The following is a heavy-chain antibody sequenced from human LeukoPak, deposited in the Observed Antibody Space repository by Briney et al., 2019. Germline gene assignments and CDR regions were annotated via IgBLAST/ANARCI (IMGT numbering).Heavy chain of an antibody. V-gene: IGHV3-11*03. CDR2: ISSSSYT. Sequence: GGSLRLSCAASGFTFSDYYMSWIRQAPGKGLEWVSYISSSSYTNYADSVKGRFAISRDNAKNSLYLQMNSLRAEDTAVYYCASHYYDSSGYFDYWGQGTLVTVSS. J-gene: IGHJ4*02. CDR3: ASHYYDSSGYFDY. D-gene: IGHD3-22*01. CDR1: GFTFSDYY.